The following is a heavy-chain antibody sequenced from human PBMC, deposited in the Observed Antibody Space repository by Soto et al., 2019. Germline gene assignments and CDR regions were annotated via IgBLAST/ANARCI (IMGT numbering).Heavy chain of an antibody. CDR3: AGGLDY. V-gene: IGHV3-30-3*01. Sequence: PGGSLRLSCAASGFTFSSYAMHWVRQAPGKGLEWVAVISYDGSNKYYADSVKGRFTISRDNAKNSLYLQMNSLRAEDTAVYYCAGGLDYWGQRTLVTVSS. CDR1: GFTFSSYA. J-gene: IGHJ4*02. CDR2: ISYDGSNK. D-gene: IGHD2-15*01.